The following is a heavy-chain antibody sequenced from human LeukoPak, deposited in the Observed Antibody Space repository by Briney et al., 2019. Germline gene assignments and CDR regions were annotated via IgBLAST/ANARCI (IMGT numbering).Heavy chain of an antibody. CDR3: ARDRWQYDILTGYYTIDY. CDR1: GYTFTSYG. D-gene: IGHD3-9*01. Sequence: ASVKVSCKASGYTFTSYGISWVRQAPGQGLEWMGWISAYNGNTNYAQKLQGRVTMTTDTSTSTAYMELRSLRSDDTAVYYCARDRWQYDILTGYYTIDYWGQGTLVTVSS. J-gene: IGHJ4*02. CDR2: ISAYNGNT. V-gene: IGHV1-18*01.